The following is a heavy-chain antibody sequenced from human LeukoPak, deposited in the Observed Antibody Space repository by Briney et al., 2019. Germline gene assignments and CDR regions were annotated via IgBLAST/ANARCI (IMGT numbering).Heavy chain of an antibody. CDR1: GFNFTNAW. D-gene: IGHD3-9*01. J-gene: IGHJ4*02. CDR2: IKSKSDDGTT. CDR3: TTVGDYDILTGFPIDY. Sequence: GGSLRLSCVVSGFNFTNAWMSWVRQTPGEAPEWVGRIKSKSDDGTTDYAAPVKGRFTISRDDSKNTLYLQMNSLKTEDTAVYYCTTVGDYDILTGFPIDYWGQGTLVTVSS. V-gene: IGHV3-15*01.